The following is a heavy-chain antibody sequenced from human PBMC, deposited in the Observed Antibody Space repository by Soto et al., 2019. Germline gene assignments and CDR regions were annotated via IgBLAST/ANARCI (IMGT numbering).Heavy chain of an antibody. CDR1: GFTFSSDS. D-gene: IGHD6-19*01. V-gene: IGHV3-21*01. Sequence: EVQLVETGGGLVKPGGSLRLSCAASGFTFSSDSMNRVRQAPGKGLEWVSTISTSSSYIHYADSVKGRFTISRDNAKNSMYLQMNSLRAEDTAVYYCARGGSGRYEDVDYWGQGTLVTVSS. CDR3: ARGGSGRYEDVDY. CDR2: ISTSSSYI. J-gene: IGHJ4*02.